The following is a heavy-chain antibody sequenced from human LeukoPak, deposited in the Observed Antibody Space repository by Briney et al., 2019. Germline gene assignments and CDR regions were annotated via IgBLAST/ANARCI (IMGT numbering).Heavy chain of an antibody. CDR1: GYTFTGYY. CDR2: INPNSGGT. V-gene: IGHV1-2*06. D-gene: IGHD3-22*01. J-gene: IGHJ2*01. Sequence: ASVKVSCKASGYTFTGYYMHWVRQAPGQGLEWMGRINPNSGGTNYAQKCQGSVTMTRDTSISTAYMELSRLRSDDTAVYYCARKSRYYDSSGFDLWGRGTLVTVSS. CDR3: ARKSRYYDSSGFDL.